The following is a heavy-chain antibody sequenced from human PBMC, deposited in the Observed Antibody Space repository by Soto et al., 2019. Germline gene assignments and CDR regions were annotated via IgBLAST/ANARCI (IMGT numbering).Heavy chain of an antibody. CDR3: ARDFSGSGWGYYYYYYGMDV. V-gene: IGHV4-61*01. CDR1: GGSVSSGSYY. D-gene: IGHD6-19*01. J-gene: IGHJ6*02. Sequence: PSETLSLTCTVSGGSVSSGSYYWSWIRQPPGRGLEWIGYIYYSGSTNYNPSLKSRVTISVDTSKNQFSLKLSSVTAADTAVHYCARDFSGSGWGYYYYYYGMDVWGQGTTVTVSS. CDR2: IYYSGST.